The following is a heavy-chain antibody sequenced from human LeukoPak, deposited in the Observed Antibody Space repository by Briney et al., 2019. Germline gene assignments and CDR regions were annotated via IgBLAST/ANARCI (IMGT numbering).Heavy chain of an antibody. CDR2: IIGSGGNT. CDR3: ARRSSSNSGYFDY. D-gene: IGHD2/OR15-2a*01. CDR1: GFTFSNYA. J-gene: IGHJ4*02. Sequence: GGSLRLSCAGSGFTFSNYAMNWVRQAPGRGLEWVSSIIGSGGNTHYADSVKGRFTISRDNSKNTLYVQMNSLRAEDTAVYYCARRSSSNSGYFDYWGQGTLVTVSS. V-gene: IGHV3-23*01.